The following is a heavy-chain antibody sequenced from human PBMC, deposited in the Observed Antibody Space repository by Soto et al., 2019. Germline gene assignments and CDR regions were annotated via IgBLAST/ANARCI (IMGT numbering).Heavy chain of an antibody. D-gene: IGHD3-10*01. J-gene: IGHJ6*03. Sequence: QVQLVESGGGLVKPGGSLRLSCAASGFTFSDYYMSWIRQAPGKGLEWVSYISSSGSTIYYADSVKGRFTISRDNAKNSLYLQMNSLRAEDTAVYYCARTMVRGVMTLQPDYDMDVWGKGTTVTVSS. CDR2: ISSSGSTI. CDR3: ARTMVRGVMTLQPDYDMDV. V-gene: IGHV3-11*01. CDR1: GFTFSDYY.